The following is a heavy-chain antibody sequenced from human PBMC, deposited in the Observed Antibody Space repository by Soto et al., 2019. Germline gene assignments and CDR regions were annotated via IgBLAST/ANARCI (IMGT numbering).Heavy chain of an antibody. J-gene: IGHJ6*03. CDR1: GFIFDDYA. CDR2: INWNSGSR. V-gene: IGHV3-9*01. CDR3: ARAGAGYASGDYDYYYYMDV. D-gene: IGHD3-10*01. Sequence: EVQLVESGGGLVQPGRSLRLSCAASGFIFDDYAMHWVRQAPGKGLEWVSGINWNSGSRGYADSVKGRFTISRDNAKNSLYLQMSSLRAEDTALYYCARAGAGYASGDYDYYYYMDVWGKGTTVTVSS.